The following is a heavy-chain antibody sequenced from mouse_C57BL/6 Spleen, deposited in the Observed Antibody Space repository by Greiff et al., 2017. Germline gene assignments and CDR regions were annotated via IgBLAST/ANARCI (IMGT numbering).Heavy chain of an antibody. Sequence: VQLQQPGAELVKPGASVKMSCKASGYTFTSYWITWVKQRPGQGLEWIGDIYPGSGSTNYNEKFKSKATLTVDTSSSTAYMQLSSLTSEDSAVYYCARGVIYYDDDGYYFDYWGQGTTLTVSS. D-gene: IGHD2-4*01. V-gene: IGHV1-55*01. J-gene: IGHJ2*01. CDR3: ARGVIYYDDDGYYFDY. CDR2: IYPGSGST. CDR1: GYTFTSYW.